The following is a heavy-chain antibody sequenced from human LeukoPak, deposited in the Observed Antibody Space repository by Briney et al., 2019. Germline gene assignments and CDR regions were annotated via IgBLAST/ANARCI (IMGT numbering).Heavy chain of an antibody. CDR1: GFTFSSYG. D-gene: IGHD3-22*01. CDR2: IQFDGFNK. J-gene: IGHJ4*02. Sequence: PGGSLRLSCAASGFTFSSYGMHWVRQAPGKGLEWVAFIQFDGFNKHYADSMKGRFTISRDNSKNTLWLQMNSLRPDDTAVYYCAQDSTGYFYNYWGQGTLVTVSS. V-gene: IGHV3-30*02. CDR3: AQDSTGYFYNY.